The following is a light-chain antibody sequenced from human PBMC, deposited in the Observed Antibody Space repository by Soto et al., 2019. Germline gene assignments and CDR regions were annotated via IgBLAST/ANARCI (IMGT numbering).Light chain of an antibody. V-gene: IGKV3D-11*01. J-gene: IGKJ1*01. CDR3: HQYHYWWT. Sequence: EIVLTQSPATLSSLPGDRVTLSCRASQAVNTRLAWYQHRPGQAPRLLIYLASNRAAGVPARFSGSGSGTDFTLTISDVEPEDFAVYYCHQYHYWWTFGQGTKVDI. CDR1: QAVNTR. CDR2: LAS.